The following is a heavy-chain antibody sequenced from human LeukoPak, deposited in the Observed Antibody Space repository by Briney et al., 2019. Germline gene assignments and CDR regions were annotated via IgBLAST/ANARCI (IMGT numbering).Heavy chain of an antibody. J-gene: IGHJ6*04. CDR2: LSFDGSTY. CDR1: GFTFSNYA. CDR3: ATPPSTWGYYYYGMDV. D-gene: IGHD6-13*01. Sequence: QPGGSLRLSCAASGFTFSNYAMHWARQAPGKGLEWLAVLSFDGSTYLYAESVKGRFTISRDNSNNTLYLQVDSLRPEDTAVYYCATPPSTWGYYYYGMDVWGKGTTVTVSS. V-gene: IGHV3-30-3*01.